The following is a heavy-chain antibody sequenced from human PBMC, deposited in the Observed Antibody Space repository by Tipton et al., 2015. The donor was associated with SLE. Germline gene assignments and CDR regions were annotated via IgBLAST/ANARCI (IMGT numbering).Heavy chain of an antibody. Sequence: SLRLSCAASGFTVSSNYMSWVRQAPGKGLEWVSVIYSGGSTYYADSVKGRFTLSRDNSKNTLDLQMDSLRAEDTAVYYCARYFPAGLYSSGWSWGLGTLVTVSS. V-gene: IGHV3-66*01. CDR1: GFTVSSNY. J-gene: IGHJ5*02. CDR3: ARYFPAGLYSSGWS. CDR2: IYSGGST. D-gene: IGHD6-19*01.